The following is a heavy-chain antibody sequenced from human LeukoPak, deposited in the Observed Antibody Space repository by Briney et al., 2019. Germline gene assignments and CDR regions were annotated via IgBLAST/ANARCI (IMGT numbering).Heavy chain of an antibody. Sequence: PSETLSLTCAVSAYSISSAYYWGWIRQPPGKGLEWIGSIYHSGSTDYNPSLKSRVTISVDTSKNQFSLRLSSVTAADTAMYYCARQPAATAAFDIWGLGTMVTVSS. CDR1: AYSISSAYY. CDR3: ARQPAATAAFDI. J-gene: IGHJ3*02. V-gene: IGHV4-38-2*01. D-gene: IGHD5-18*01. CDR2: IYHSGST.